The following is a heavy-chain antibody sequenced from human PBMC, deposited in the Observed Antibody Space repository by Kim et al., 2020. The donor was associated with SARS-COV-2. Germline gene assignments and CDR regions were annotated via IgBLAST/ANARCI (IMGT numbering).Heavy chain of an antibody. V-gene: IGHV3-11*06. Sequence: GGSLRLSCAASGFTFSDYYMSWIRQAPGKGLEWVSYISSSSSYTNYADSVKGRFTISRDNAKNSLYLQMNSLRAEDTAVYYCARGILFGFGEHPDFDYWGQGTLVTVSS. CDR3: ARGILFGFGEHPDFDY. CDR1: GFTFSDYY. CDR2: ISSSSSYT. J-gene: IGHJ4*02. D-gene: IGHD3-10*01.